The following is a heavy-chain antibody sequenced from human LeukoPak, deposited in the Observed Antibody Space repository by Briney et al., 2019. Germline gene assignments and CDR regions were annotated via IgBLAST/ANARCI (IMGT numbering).Heavy chain of an antibody. CDR1: GGSISSYY. D-gene: IGHD2-2*01. CDR3: ARAVVPAAYYYYMDV. J-gene: IGHJ6*03. CDR2: IYTSGST. V-gene: IGHV4-4*07. Sequence: SETLSLTCTVSGGSISSYYWSWIRRPAGKGLEWIGRIYTSGSTNYNPSLKSRVTMSVDTSKNQFPLKLSSVTAADTAVYYCARAVVPAAYYYYMDVWGKGTTVTVSS.